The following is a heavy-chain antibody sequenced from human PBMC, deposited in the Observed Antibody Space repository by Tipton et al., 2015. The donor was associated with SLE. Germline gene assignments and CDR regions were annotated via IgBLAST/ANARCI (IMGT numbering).Heavy chain of an antibody. CDR3: ARGPLVGATGGRDFDY. CDR1: GGSFSGYY. J-gene: IGHJ4*02. V-gene: IGHV4-34*01. CDR2: INHSGST. D-gene: IGHD1-26*01. Sequence: TLSLTCAVYGGSFSGYYWSWIRQPPGKGLEWIGEINHSGSTNYNLSLKSRVTISVDTSKNQFSLKLSSVTAADTAVYYCARGPLVGATGGRDFDYWGQGTLVTVSS.